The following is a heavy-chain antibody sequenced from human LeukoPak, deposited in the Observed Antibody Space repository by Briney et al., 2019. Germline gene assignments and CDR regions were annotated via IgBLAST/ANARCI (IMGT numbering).Heavy chain of an antibody. CDR1: GFTFTNFA. D-gene: IGHD5-18*01. CDR2: VSGGSENA. J-gene: IGHJ4*02. V-gene: IGHV3-23*01. Sequence: GGSLRLSCIASGFTFTNFAMNWVRQAPRKGLEWVSAVSGGSENAHYPDSVRGRFTISRDNAKNTLYLQMNSLRAEDTAVYYCARDAPGNTALDYWGQGTLVTVSS. CDR3: ARDAPGNTALDY.